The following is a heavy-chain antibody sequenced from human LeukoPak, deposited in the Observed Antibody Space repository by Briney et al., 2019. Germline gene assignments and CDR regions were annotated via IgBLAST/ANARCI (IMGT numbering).Heavy chain of an antibody. CDR3: ARSALLWFGESIQD. J-gene: IGHJ4*02. D-gene: IGHD3-10*01. CDR2: IYYSGST. CDR1: GGSISSYY. V-gene: IGHV4-59*08. Sequence: SSETLSLTCTVSGGSISSYYWSWIRQPPGKGLEWIGYIYYSGSTNYNPSLKSRVTISVDTSKNQFSLKLSSVTAADTAVYYCARSALLWFGESIQDWGQGTLVTVSS.